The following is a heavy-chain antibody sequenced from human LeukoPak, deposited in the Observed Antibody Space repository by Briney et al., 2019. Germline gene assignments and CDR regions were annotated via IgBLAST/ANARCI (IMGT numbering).Heavy chain of an antibody. CDR2: IYYSGST. V-gene: IGHV4-39*02. CDR1: GGSISSSSYY. Sequence: SETLSLTCTVSGGSISSSSYYWGWIRQPPWKGLEWIGRIYYSGSTYYNPSLKRRVTISVDTSKNHFSLKLSSVTAADTAVYYCASMYSSSAGDYFDYWGQGTLVTVSS. D-gene: IGHD6-6*01. J-gene: IGHJ4*02. CDR3: ASMYSSSAGDYFDY.